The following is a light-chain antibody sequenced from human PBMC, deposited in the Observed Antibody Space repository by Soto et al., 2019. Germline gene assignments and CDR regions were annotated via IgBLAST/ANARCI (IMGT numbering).Light chain of an antibody. J-gene: IGKJ4*01. CDR2: DAS. Sequence: EIVLTQSPATLSLSPGERATLSCRASQSVSSYLAWYQQKPGQAPRLLIYDASNRATGIPARFSGSGSGTDFALTISGLEPEDFAVYYCQQRSNWPLIFGGGTKVEIK. V-gene: IGKV3-11*01. CDR1: QSVSSY. CDR3: QQRSNWPLI.